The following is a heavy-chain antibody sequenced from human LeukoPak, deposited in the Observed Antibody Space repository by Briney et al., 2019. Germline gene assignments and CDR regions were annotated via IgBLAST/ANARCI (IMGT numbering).Heavy chain of an antibody. V-gene: IGHV4-4*07. Sequence: SETLSLTCTVSGGSISSYYWSWIRQPAGKGLEWIGRIYTSGSTNYNPSLKSRVTMSVDTSKNQFSLKLSSVTAADTAVYYCARAGIAAAVSRFAFDIWGQGTMVTVSS. CDR2: IYTSGST. J-gene: IGHJ3*02. CDR1: GGSISSYY. D-gene: IGHD6-13*01. CDR3: ARAGIAAAVSRFAFDI.